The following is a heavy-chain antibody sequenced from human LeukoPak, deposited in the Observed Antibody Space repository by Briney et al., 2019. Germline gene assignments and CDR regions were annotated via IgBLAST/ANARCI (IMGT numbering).Heavy chain of an antibody. CDR3: ARGLHCSGGSCYSFDY. Sequence: TPSETLSLTCTVSGGSISSGGYYWRWIRQHPGKGLEWIGYIYYSGSTYYNPSLKSRVTISVDTSKNQFSLKLSSVTAADTAVYYCARGLHCSGGSCYSFDYWGQGTLVTVSS. D-gene: IGHD2-15*01. V-gene: IGHV4-31*03. CDR2: IYYSGST. J-gene: IGHJ4*02. CDR1: GGSISSGGYY.